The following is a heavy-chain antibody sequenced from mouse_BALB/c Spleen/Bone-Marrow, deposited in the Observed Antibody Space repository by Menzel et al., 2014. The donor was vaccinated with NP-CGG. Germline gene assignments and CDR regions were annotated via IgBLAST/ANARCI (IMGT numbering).Heavy chain of an antibody. D-gene: IGHD2-1*01. J-gene: IGHJ4*01. Sequence: DVQLQESGAELVKPGASVKLSCTAPGFNIKDTYMHWVKQRPEQGLEWIGRIDPANGNTKYDPKFQGKATITADTSSNTAYLQLSSLTSEDTAVHYCARYGNYCYAMDYWGQGTSVTVSS. CDR2: IDPANGNT. V-gene: IGHV14-3*02. CDR1: GFNIKDTY. CDR3: ARYGNYCYAMDY.